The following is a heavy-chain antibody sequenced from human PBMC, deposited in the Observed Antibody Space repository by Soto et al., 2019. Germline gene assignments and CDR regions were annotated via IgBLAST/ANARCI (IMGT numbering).Heavy chain of an antibody. CDR3: ARGYRELLFYAMDV. V-gene: IGHV1-69*06. CDR1: GDTFSNYA. D-gene: IGHD3-10*01. Sequence: QVELVQSGIEVKNPGSSVKVSCKASGDTFSNYAINWVRQAPGQGLEWMGGIIPFYDKPNYAENFLGRVTIYADKFTATAYLEVSSLRSEDTAVYFCARGYRELLFYAMDVWGRGTPVIVSS. CDR2: IIPFYDKP. J-gene: IGHJ6*02.